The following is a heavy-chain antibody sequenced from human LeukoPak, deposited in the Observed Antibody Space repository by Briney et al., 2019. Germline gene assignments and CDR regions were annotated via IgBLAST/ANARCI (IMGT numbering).Heavy chain of an antibody. CDR2: IDTSGSA. V-gene: IGHV4-4*07. CDR1: GGSIGTYY. Sequence: SETLSPTCTVSGGSIGTYYWSWIRQPAGKGLEWIGRIDTSGSANYNPSLKSRVTMSVDTSKNRVSLNLSSVTAAETAVYYCALQDIMTGYSLVFWGQGTLVTVSS. J-gene: IGHJ4*02. D-gene: IGHD3-9*01. CDR3: ALQDIMTGYSLVF.